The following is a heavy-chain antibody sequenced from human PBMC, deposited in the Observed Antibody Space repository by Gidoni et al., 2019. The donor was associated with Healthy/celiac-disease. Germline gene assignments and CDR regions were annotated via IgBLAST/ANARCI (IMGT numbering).Heavy chain of an antibody. CDR2: ISVGSSYI. V-gene: IGHV3-21*02. CDR3: ARDRATVTADY. CDR1: GSIFSSYS. Sequence: EVPLVESGGGLVKPGGSLSPSCAASGSIFSSYSMNWVRQAPGTGLEWVSSISVGSSYIYYADSVKGRFTISRDNAQNSLYLEMNSLRAEDTAVYYCARDRATVTADYWGQGTLVTVSS. J-gene: IGHJ4*02. D-gene: IGHD4-17*01.